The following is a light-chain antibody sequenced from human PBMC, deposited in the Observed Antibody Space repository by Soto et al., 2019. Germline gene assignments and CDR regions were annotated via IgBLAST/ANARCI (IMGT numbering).Light chain of an antibody. CDR3: AAWDDSLNGSYV. J-gene: IGLJ1*01. Sequence: QSVLTQPPSASGTPGQRVTISCSGSSSNIGSNTVNWYQQLPATAPKLLIYSNNQQPSGVPDRFSGSKSGTSASLAISGLQSEDEADYYCAAWDDSLNGSYVFGTGTKGTVL. CDR1: SSNIGSNT. CDR2: SNN. V-gene: IGLV1-44*01.